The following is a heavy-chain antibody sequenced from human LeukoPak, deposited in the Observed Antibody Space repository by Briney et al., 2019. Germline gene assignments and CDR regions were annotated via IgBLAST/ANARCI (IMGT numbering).Heavy chain of an antibody. Sequence: TSETLSLTCTVSGDSFSSVTDYWAWIRQPPGKGLEWIASGDYSGGTYYNPSLESRVAISADMSKNQFSLKLTSVTGADTAVYYCAGERGEEYSSGWYKRNYFDNWGQGIRVAVSS. CDR3: AGERGEEYSSGWYKRNYFDN. CDR2: GDYSGGT. V-gene: IGHV4-39*07. J-gene: IGHJ4*02. D-gene: IGHD6-19*01. CDR1: GDSFSSVTDY.